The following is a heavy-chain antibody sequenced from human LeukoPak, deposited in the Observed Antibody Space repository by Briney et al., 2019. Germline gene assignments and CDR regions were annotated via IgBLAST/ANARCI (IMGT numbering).Heavy chain of an antibody. V-gene: IGHV3-21*01. J-gene: IGHJ4*02. CDR1: GFTFSSYS. CDR3: ARDCSGGSCYRY. CDR2: ISSSSSYI. D-gene: IGHD2-15*01. Sequence: GGSLRLSCAASGFTFSSYSMNWVRQAPGKGLEWVSSISSSSSYIYYADSVKGRFTISRDNAKNSLYLQMNSLRAEDTAVYYCARDCSGGSCYRYWGQGTLATVSS.